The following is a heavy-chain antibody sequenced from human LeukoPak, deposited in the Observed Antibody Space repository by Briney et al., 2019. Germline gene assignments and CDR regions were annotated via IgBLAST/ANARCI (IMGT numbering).Heavy chain of an antibody. D-gene: IGHD7-27*01. CDR1: GYTFTDHY. J-gene: IGHJ4*02. CDR3: ARDNDWGPDF. CDR2: IMPRSGAT. V-gene: IGHV1-2*02. Sequence: ASVKVSCQASGYTFTDHYLHWLRRAPGRGLEWMGWIMPRSGATNYAQKFQGRFTMTRDTSINTMYMYLNSLTSDDTAVYFCARDNDWGPDFWGQGTLVTVSS.